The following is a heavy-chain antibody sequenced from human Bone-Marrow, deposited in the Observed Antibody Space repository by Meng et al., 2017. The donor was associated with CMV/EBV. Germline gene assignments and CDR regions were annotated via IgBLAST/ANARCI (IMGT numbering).Heavy chain of an antibody. CDR3: ARLGGGYSGYDLDY. CDR1: GGSFSGYY. CDR2: INHSGST. J-gene: IGHJ4*02. Sequence: GSLRLPCAVYGGSFSGYYWSWIRQPPGKGLEWIGEINHSGSTNYNPSLKSRVTISVDTSKNQFSLKLSSVTAADTAVYYCARLGGGYSGYDLDYWGQGTLVTVSS. V-gene: IGHV4-34*01. D-gene: IGHD5-12*01.